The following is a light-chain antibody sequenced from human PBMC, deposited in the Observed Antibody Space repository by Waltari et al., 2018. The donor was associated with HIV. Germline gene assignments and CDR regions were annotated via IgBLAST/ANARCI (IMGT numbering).Light chain of an antibody. Sequence: QSALTQPASVSGSPGQPITISCTGPSSDVGRYNLVSWYQQHPGKAPKLMIYEGSKRPSGVSNRFSGSKSGNTASLTISGLQAEDEADYYCCSYAGSSTLEVFGGGTKLTVL. J-gene: IGLJ2*01. V-gene: IGLV2-23*01. CDR2: EGS. CDR3: CSYAGSSTLEV. CDR1: SSDVGRYNL.